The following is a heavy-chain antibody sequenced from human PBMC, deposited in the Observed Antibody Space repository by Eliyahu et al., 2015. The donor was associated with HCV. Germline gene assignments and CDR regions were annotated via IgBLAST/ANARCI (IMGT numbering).Heavy chain of an antibody. CDR2: INAGNGNT. V-gene: IGHV1-3*01. CDR3: ARSGMVQDPGYFDY. J-gene: IGHJ4*02. CDR1: GYTFTSYA. Sequence: QVQLVQSGAEVKKPGASVKVSCKASGYTFTSYAMHWVRQAPGQRLEWMGWINAGNGNTKYSQKFQGRVTITRDTSASTAYMELSSLRSEDTAVYYCARSGMVQDPGYFDYWGQGTLVTVSS. D-gene: IGHD1-1*01.